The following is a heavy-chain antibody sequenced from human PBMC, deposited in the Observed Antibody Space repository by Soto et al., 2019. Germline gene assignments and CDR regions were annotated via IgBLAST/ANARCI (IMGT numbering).Heavy chain of an antibody. CDR2: IYYSGST. J-gene: IGHJ5*02. D-gene: IGHD3-10*01. V-gene: IGHV4-59*01. Sequence: SETLSLTCTVSGGSISSYYWSWIRQPPGKGLEWIGYIYYSGSTNYNPSLKSRVTISVDTSKNQFSLKLSSVTTADTAVYYCARVQGAYDGSGSYYTGFDPRGQGTLVTVSS. CDR3: ARVQGAYDGSGSYYTGFDP. CDR1: GGSISSYY.